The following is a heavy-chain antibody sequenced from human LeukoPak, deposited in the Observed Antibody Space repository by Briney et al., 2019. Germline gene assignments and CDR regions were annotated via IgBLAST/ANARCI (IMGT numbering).Heavy chain of an antibody. J-gene: IGHJ4*02. D-gene: IGHD6-19*01. CDR3: ARGVAGFDY. V-gene: IGHV4-59*01. CDR2: VYYSGST. CDR1: GFTFSSYA. Sequence: GSLRLSCAASGFTFSSYAMSWVRQAPGKGLEWIGYVYYSGSTNYNPSLKSRLNISVDTSKNQFSLKLSSVTAADTAVYYCARGVAGFDYWGQGTLVTVSS.